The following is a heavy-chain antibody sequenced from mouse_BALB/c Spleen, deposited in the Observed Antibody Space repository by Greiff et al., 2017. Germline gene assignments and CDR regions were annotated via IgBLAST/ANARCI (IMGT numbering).Heavy chain of an antibody. CDR1: GFTFSSYG. Sequence: EVKLVESGGGLVQPGGSLKLSCAASGFTFSSYGMSWVRQTPDKRLELVATINSNGGSTYYPDSVKGRFTISRDNAKNTLYLQMSSLKSEDTAMYYCARDLDYYGGGYFDYWGQGTTLTVSS. J-gene: IGHJ2*01. CDR2: INSNGGST. D-gene: IGHD1-1*01. V-gene: IGHV5-6-3*01. CDR3: ARDLDYYGGGYFDY.